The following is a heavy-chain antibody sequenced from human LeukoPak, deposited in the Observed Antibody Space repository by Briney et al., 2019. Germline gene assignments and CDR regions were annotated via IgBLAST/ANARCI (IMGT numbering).Heavy chain of an antibody. CDR2: IRSDGSDT. CDR1: GFTFSSYS. D-gene: IGHD2-2*01. CDR3: VNLKEERYYFDY. J-gene: IGHJ4*02. Sequence: PGGSLRLSCAASGFTFSSYSMNWVRQAPGKGLEWVAFIRSDGSDTYYADSVQGRFTISRDNSKNTLSLQMNSLRVEDTAVYYCVNLKEERYYFDYWGQGTLVTVSS. V-gene: IGHV3-30*02.